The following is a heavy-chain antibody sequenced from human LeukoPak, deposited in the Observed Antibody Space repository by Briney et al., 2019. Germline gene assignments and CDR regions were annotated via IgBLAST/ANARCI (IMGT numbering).Heavy chain of an antibody. CDR3: ASLRERSYYARGFDY. Sequence: SETLSLTCTVSGGSISSYYWSWIRQPAGKGLEWIGRIYTSGSTNYNPPLKSRVTMSVDTSKNQFSLKLSSVTAADTAVYYCASLRERSYYARGFDYWGQGTLVTVSS. J-gene: IGHJ4*02. D-gene: IGHD1-26*01. V-gene: IGHV4-4*07. CDR1: GGSISSYY. CDR2: IYTSGST.